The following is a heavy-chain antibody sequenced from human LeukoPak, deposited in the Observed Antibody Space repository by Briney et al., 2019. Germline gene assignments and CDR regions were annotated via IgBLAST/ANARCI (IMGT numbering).Heavy chain of an antibody. CDR3: ARDQYCSSTSCYFYPDY. V-gene: IGHV1-2*02. J-gene: IGHJ4*02. CDR2: INPNSGGT. Sequence: GASVKVSCKASGYTLTGYYMHWVRQAPGQGLEWMGWINPNSGGTNYAQKFQGRVTMTRDTSISTAYMELSRLRSDDTAVYYCARDQYCSSTSCYFYPDYWGQGTLVTVSS. D-gene: IGHD2-2*01. CDR1: GYTLTGYY.